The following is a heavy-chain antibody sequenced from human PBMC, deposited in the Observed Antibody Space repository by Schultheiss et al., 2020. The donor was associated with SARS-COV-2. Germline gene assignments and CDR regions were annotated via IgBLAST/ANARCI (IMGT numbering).Heavy chain of an antibody. CDR3: ARGGRFGVVITSYFDY. CDR1: GYTFTSYY. D-gene: IGHD3-3*01. J-gene: IGHJ4*02. Sequence: GESMKISCKASGYTFTSYYMHWVRQAPGQGLEWMGIINPSGGSTSYAQKFQGRVTMTRDTSKNQFSLKLSSVTAADTAVYYCARGGRFGVVITSYFDYWGQGTLVTVSS. CDR2: INPSGGST. V-gene: IGHV1-46*01.